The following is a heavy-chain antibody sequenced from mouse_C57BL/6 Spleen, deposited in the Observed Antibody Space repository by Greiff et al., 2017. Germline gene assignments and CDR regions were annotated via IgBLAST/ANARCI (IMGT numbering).Heavy chain of an antibody. Sequence: VQLQQPGAELVKPGASVKLSCKASGYTFTSYWMQWVKQRPGQGLEWIGEIDPSDSYTNYNQKFKGKATLTVDTSSSTAYMQLSSLTSEDSAVYYCASGGLRRAPSVAYWGQGTLVTVSA. CDR1: GYTFTSYW. V-gene: IGHV1-50*01. D-gene: IGHD2-4*01. J-gene: IGHJ3*01. CDR3: ASGGLRRAPSVAY. CDR2: IDPSDSYT.